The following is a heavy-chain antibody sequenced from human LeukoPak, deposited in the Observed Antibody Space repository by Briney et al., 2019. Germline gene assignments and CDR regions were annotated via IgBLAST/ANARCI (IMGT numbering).Heavy chain of an antibody. CDR1: GGTFSSYA. CDR3: ARDQGYSSSWFE. Sequence: SVKVSCKASGGTFSSYAIGWVRQAPGQGLEWMGGIIPIFGAANYAQKLQGRVTMTTDTSTSTAYMELRSLRSDDTAVYYCARDQGYSSSWFEWGQGTLVTVSS. J-gene: IGHJ4*02. D-gene: IGHD6-13*01. V-gene: IGHV1-69*05. CDR2: IIPIFGAA.